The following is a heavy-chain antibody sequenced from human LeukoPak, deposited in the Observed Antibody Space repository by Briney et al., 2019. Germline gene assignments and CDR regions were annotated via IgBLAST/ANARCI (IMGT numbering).Heavy chain of an antibody. D-gene: IGHD2-15*01. Sequence: GGSLRLSCAASGFTFSSYWMHWVRQAPGKGLVWVSRIKSDGSSTSYADSVKGRFTISRDNAKNTLYPQMNSLRVEDTAVYYCARDPLYCSGGYCYKDYWGQGTLVTVSS. J-gene: IGHJ4*02. V-gene: IGHV3-74*01. CDR2: IKSDGSST. CDR3: ARDPLYCSGGYCYKDY. CDR1: GFTFSSYW.